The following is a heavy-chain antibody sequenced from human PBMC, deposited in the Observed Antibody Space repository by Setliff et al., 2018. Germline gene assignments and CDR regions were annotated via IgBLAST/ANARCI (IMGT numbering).Heavy chain of an antibody. V-gene: IGHV3-11*01. J-gene: IGHJ4*02. Sequence: PGGSLRLSCTASKFSFSSYYMAWIRQTPGKGLEWLSYISTTGDTISYADSVKGRFTVSRDNAANSVSLRMSSLGPEDTAVYFCARDVLSYTAYHWLNFWGPGALVTVS. CDR1: KFSFSSYY. D-gene: IGHD5-12*01. CDR3: ARDVLSYTAYHWLNF. CDR2: ISTTGDTI.